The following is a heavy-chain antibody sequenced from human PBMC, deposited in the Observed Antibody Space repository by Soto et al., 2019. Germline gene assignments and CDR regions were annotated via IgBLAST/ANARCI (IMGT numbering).Heavy chain of an antibody. CDR2: IYYSGST. D-gene: IGHD2-2*01. V-gene: IGHV4-39*01. CDR1: GGSISSSSYY. CDR3: ARQEIPMPRPFNWFAP. Sequence: QLQLQESGPGLVKPSETLSLTCTVSGGSISSSSYYWGWIRQPPGKGLEWIGSIYYSGSTYYTPSPKRGVHILVDTTKNQVSLKLSSVTAAATAVYYCARQEIPMPRPFNWFAPGGQGTLFTVSS. J-gene: IGHJ5*02.